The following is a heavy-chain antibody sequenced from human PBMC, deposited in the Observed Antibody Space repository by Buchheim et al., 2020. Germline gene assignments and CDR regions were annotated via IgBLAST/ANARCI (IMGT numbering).Heavy chain of an antibody. J-gene: IGHJ6*02. CDR2: MSYDGRNI. CDR1: GFIFSTYG. V-gene: IGHV3-30*18. Sequence: QVQLVESGGGVVQPGRSLRLSCAASGFIFSTYGMHWVRQAPGKGLEWVSVMSYDGRNIYYADSVKGRFIISRDNSKNTMYLQLNSLRAEDSAVYYCAKEVADDYYYYGMDVWGQGTT. CDR3: AKEVADDYYYYGMDV. D-gene: IGHD6-19*01.